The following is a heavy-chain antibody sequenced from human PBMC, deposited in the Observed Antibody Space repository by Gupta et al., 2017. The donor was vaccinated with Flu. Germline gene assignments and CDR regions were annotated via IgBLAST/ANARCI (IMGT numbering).Heavy chain of an antibody. CDR3: ARGNFDS. CDR1: GSTSTNYD. Sequence: ASGSTSTNYDINGGRHASGHGLEWLGEMNQKTENKGYGHTSQARVSMTTNLATKIAFLAINSLKAEDTAVYYCARGNFDSWGPGTGSTVSS. CDR2: MNQKTENK. V-gene: IGHV1-8*02. J-gene: IGHJ5*01.